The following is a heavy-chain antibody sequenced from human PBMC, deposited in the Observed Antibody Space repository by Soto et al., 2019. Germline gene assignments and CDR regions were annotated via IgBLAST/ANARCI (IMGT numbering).Heavy chain of an antibody. D-gene: IGHD2-2*01. V-gene: IGHV5-51*01. J-gene: IGHJ6*02. CDR1: GNSFSGSW. CDR3: ARCGEYCSSTSCYQDYYGMDV. Sequence: PGGPLQISGRVSGNSFSGSWTDRVRQIPGKGLEWLAIFSRRDSDARCTPFFESLVAVSADKSITTASLQWSSLTASDTGMYYGARCGEYCSSTSCYQDYYGMDVWGQGTTVTVSS. CDR2: FSRRDSDA.